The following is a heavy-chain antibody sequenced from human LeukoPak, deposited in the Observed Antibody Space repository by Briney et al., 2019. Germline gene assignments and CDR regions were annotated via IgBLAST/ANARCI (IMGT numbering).Heavy chain of an antibody. CDR1: GGSISSSSYY. D-gene: IGHD3-3*01. J-gene: IGHJ4*02. V-gene: IGHV4-39*02. CDR3: AGEALYYDFWSGYWH. CDR2: IYYSGST. Sequence: PSETLSLTCTVSGGSISSSSYYWGWIRQPPGKGLEWIGSIYYSGSTYYNPSLKSRVTTSVDTSKNQFSLKLSSVTAADTAVYYCAGEALYYDFWSGYWHWGQGTLVTVSS.